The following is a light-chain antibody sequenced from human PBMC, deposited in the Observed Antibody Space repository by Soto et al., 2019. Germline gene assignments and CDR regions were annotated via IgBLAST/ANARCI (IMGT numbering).Light chain of an antibody. V-gene: IGLV1-40*01. CDR2: NFN. CDR3: QAYDSSLSGNVV. Sequence: QSVLTQPHSVSGAPGQRVTISCSGSSSSVGGDFAVHWYQQVPGTAPKLLIYNFNNRPSGVPDRFSGSMSGTSASLAISGLQAEDEADYYFQAYDSSLSGNVVFGGGTQLTVL. CDR1: SSSVGGDFA. J-gene: IGLJ2*01.